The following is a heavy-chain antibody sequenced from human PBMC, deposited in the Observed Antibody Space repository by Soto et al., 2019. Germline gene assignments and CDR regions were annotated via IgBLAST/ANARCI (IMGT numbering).Heavy chain of an antibody. V-gene: IGHV4-4*02. CDR1: GGSVSSTNW. D-gene: IGHD6-6*01. CDR2: IYHSGST. J-gene: IGHJ5*02. Sequence: QVQLQESGPGLVKPSGTLSRTCAVSGGSVSSTNWWSWVRQPPGKGLEWIGEIYHSGSTNYNPSLKSRITISVDKSKNQFSLKLSSVTAADTAVYYCARVWYSSSSFDPWGQGTLVTVSS. CDR3: ARVWYSSSSFDP.